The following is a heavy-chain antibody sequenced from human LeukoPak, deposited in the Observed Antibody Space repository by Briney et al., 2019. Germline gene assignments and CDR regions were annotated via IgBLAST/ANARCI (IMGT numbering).Heavy chain of an antibody. Sequence: GGSLRLSCAASGFTFSSYAMNWVRQAPGKGLEWVAVIALDAYREYHADSVKGRFTISRDNSKNTLYLQMNSLRAEDTAVYYCARDFSGASRIDYWGQGTLVTVSS. CDR2: IALDAYRE. CDR1: GFTFSSYA. D-gene: IGHD4/OR15-4a*01. J-gene: IGHJ4*02. V-gene: IGHV3-30-3*01. CDR3: ARDFSGASRIDY.